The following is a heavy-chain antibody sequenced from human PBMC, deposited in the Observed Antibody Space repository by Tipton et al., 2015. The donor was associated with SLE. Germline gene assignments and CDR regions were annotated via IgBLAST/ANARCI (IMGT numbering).Heavy chain of an antibody. CDR1: GFTFSNYA. V-gene: IGHV3-30*03. Sequence: SLRLSCVASGFTFSNYAMHWVRQAPGKGLEWAAVLSYDGRNKFYRDSVKGRFTISRDNVRNILYLQMNSLRAEDTAVYYCARDIMTDVVGTPGYCFDYWGQGALVTVSS. J-gene: IGHJ4*02. D-gene: IGHD4-23*01. CDR3: ARDIMTDVVGTPGYCFDY. CDR2: LSYDGRNK.